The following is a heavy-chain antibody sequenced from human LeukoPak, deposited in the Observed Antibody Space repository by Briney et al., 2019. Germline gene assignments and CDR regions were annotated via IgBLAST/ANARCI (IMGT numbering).Heavy chain of an antibody. V-gene: IGHV1-69*04. CDR3: ARGYSYGYGRFAY. CDR1: GGTFSSYA. J-gene: IGHJ4*02. Sequence: SVKVSCKASGGTFSSYAISWVRQAPGQGLEWMGRIIPILGMANYAQKFQGRVTITADKSTSTAYMELSSLRSEDTAVYYCARGYSYGYGRFAYWGQGTLVTVSS. CDR2: IIPILGMA. D-gene: IGHD5-18*01.